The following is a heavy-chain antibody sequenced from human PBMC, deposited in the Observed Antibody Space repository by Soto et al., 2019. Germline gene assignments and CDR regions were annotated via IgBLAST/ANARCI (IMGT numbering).Heavy chain of an antibody. CDR2: ISYDGSNK. Sequence: PGGSLRLSCAASGFTFSSYGMHWVRQAPGKGLEWVALISYDGSNKYYVDSVKGRFTISRDNSKNTLFLQMNSLRAGDTAVYYCAKGGGPRGYYGMDVWGQGTSVTVSS. V-gene: IGHV3-30*18. D-gene: IGHD2-15*01. CDR3: AKGGGPRGYYGMDV. CDR1: GFTFSSYG. J-gene: IGHJ6*02.